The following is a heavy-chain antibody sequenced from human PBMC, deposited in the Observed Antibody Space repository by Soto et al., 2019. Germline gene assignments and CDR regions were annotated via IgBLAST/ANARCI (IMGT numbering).Heavy chain of an antibody. CDR2: INHSGST. J-gene: IGHJ6*02. Sequence: SETLSLTCAVYGGSFSGYYWSWIRQPPGKGLEWIGEINHSGSTNYNPSLKSRVTISVDTSENQFSLKLSSVTAADTAVYYCARGQWLVQDYYGMDVWGQGTTVTVSS. CDR1: GGSFSGYY. V-gene: IGHV4-34*01. CDR3: ARGQWLVQDYYGMDV. D-gene: IGHD6-19*01.